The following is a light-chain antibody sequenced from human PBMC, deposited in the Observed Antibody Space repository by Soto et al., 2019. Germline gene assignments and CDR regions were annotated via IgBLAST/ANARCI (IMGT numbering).Light chain of an antibody. J-gene: IGLJ1*01. CDR2: DVT. CDR3: SSYTCCSTPHV. CDR1: SSDIGAYDY. Sequence: QSALTQPASVSVSPGQSITISCTGSSSDIGAYDYVSWYQQRPVKAPKLMIFDVTNRPSGVSDRFSGSKSGNTASLTLSGPQTEDEADYYYSSYTCCSTPHVFGTGTKLTVL. V-gene: IGLV2-14*01.